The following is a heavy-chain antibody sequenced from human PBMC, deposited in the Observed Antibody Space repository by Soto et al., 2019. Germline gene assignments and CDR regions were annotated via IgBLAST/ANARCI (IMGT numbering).Heavy chain of an antibody. CDR2: ISAYNGNT. D-gene: IGHD3-10*01. Sequence: ASVKVSCKASGYTFTSYGISWVRQAPGQGLEWMGWISAYNGNTNYAQKLQGRVTMTTDTSTSTAYMELRSLSSDDTAVYYCARDRGAIYGSGSYYNALGYGILTDYYYGMDVWGQGTTVTVSS. V-gene: IGHV1-18*01. J-gene: IGHJ6*02. CDR3: ARDRGAIYGSGSYYNALGYGILTDYYYGMDV. CDR1: GYTFTSYG.